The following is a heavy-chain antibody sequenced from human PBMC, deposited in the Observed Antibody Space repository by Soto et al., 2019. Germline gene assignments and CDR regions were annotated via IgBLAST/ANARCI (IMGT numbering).Heavy chain of an antibody. D-gene: IGHD6-25*01. CDR2: IHEDKNAK. CDR1: GFTFSSRW. V-gene: IGHV3-7*02. J-gene: IGHJ4*02. Sequence: EVRLVESGGGLVQPGGSLRLSCEASGFTFSSRWMTWVRQGPGKGLEWVANIHEDKNAKDYVDSVKGRFTISSDNAKNSLYLQMNDLRDVDTAVYYCATHDGPAAAGLVLDFWGQGALVIVSS. CDR3: ATHDGPAAAGLVLDF.